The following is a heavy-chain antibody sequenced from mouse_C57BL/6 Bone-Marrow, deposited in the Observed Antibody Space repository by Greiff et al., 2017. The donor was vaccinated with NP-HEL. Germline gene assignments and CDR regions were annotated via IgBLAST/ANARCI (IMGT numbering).Heavy chain of an antibody. D-gene: IGHD2-14*01. CDR2: IYPGDGDT. J-gene: IGHJ2*01. V-gene: IGHV1-82*01. CDR3: AGTSIFDY. Sequence: QVQLQQSGPELVKPGASVKISCKASGYAFSSSWMNWVKQRPGKGLEWIGRIYPGDGDTNYNGKFKGKATLTADKSSSTAYMQLSSLTSEDSAVYFCAGTSIFDYWGQGTTLPVSS. CDR1: GYAFSSSW.